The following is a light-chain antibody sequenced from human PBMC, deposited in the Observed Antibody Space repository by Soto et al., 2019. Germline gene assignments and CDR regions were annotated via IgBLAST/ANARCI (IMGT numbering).Light chain of an antibody. CDR3: SSYTTTSTQV. J-gene: IGLJ2*01. CDR2: DVS. CDR1: SSDVGGYNF. Sequence: QSALTQPASVSESPGQSVTISCTGTSSDVGGYNFVSWYQQHPGKAPKLIIYDVSDRPPGVSDRFSASKSGNTASLSISGLQAEDEADYYCSSYTTTSTQVFGGGTKVTDL. V-gene: IGLV2-14*01.